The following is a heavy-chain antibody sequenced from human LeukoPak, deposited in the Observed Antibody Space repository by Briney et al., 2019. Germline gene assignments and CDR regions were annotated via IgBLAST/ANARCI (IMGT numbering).Heavy chain of an antibody. CDR2: IIPIFGTA. J-gene: IGHJ6*04. V-gene: IGHV1-69*01. CDR3: ARGYYYGSGREDGMDV. Sequence: SVKVSCKASGGTFSSYAISWVRQAPGQGLEWMGGIIPIFGTANHAQKFQGRVTITADESTSTAYMELSSLRSEDTAVYYCARGYYYGSGREDGMDVWGKGTTVTVSS. D-gene: IGHD3-10*01. CDR1: GGTFSSYA.